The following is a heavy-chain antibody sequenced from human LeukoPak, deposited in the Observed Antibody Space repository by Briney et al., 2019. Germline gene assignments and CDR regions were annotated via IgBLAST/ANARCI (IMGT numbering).Heavy chain of an antibody. CDR1: GFTFSSYA. Sequence: GGSLRLSCAASGFTFSSYAMHWVRQAPGKGLEWVAVISYDGSNKYYADSVKGRFTISRDNSKNTLYLQMNSLRAEDTAVYYCARDRSAIFGVVKYYYYYGMDVWGQGTTVTVSS. D-gene: IGHD3-3*01. CDR2: ISYDGSNK. J-gene: IGHJ6*02. V-gene: IGHV3-30-3*01. CDR3: ARDRSAIFGVVKYYYYYGMDV.